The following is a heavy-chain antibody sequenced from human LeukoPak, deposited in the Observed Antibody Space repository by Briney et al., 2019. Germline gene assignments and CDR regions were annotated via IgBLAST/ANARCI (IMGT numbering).Heavy chain of an antibody. V-gene: IGHV3-53*01. J-gene: IGHJ3*02. Sequence: QPGGSLRLSCAASGFTVSSNYMSWVRQAPGKVLEWVSDIYSGGSTYYADSVKGRFTISRDNSKNTLYLQMNSLRAEDTAVYYCARDSYYYDSSGYDDAFDIWGQGTMVTVSS. D-gene: IGHD3-22*01. CDR2: IYSGGST. CDR1: GFTVSSNY. CDR3: ARDSYYYDSSGYDDAFDI.